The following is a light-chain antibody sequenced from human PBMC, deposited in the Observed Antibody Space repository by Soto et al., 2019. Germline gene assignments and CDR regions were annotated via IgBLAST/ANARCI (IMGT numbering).Light chain of an antibody. J-gene: IGKJ4*01. CDR3: QQSSTVSLT. Sequence: DIQMTQSPSSLSASVGDRVTITCRASQSITTYLHWYQQKPGKAPKLLIYGASNLQTGVPSRFSCSGFGTDFTLTITTLQPEDFATYYCQQSSTVSLTFGGGTKVEI. CDR1: QSITTY. CDR2: GAS. V-gene: IGKV1-39*01.